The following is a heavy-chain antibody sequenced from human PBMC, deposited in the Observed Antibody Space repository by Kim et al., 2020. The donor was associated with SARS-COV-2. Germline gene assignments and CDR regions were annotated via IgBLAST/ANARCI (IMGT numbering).Heavy chain of an antibody. V-gene: IGHV1-69*13. D-gene: IGHD5-18*01. Sequence: SVKVSCKASGGTFSSYAISWVRQAPGQGLEWMGGIIPIFGTANYAQKFQGRVTITADESTSTAYMELSSLRSEDTAVYYCARSMTAMVNYYYYYGMDVWGQGTTVTVSS. CDR2: IIPIFGTA. CDR1: GGTFSSYA. CDR3: ARSMTAMVNYYYYYGMDV. J-gene: IGHJ6*02.